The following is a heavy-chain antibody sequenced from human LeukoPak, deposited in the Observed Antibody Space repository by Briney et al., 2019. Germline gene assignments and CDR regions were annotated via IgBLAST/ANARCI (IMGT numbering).Heavy chain of an antibody. D-gene: IGHD6-13*01. J-gene: IGHJ4*02. CDR2: INPNSGGT. V-gene: IGHV1-2*04. CDR3: ARGVGIAAAGTLDY. CDR1: GYTFTGYY. Sequence: GASVKGSCKASGYTFTGYYMHWVRQAPGQGLEWMGWINPNSGGTNYAQKFQGWVTMTRDTSISTAYMELSRLRSDDTAVYYCARGVGIAAAGTLDYWGQGTLVTVSS.